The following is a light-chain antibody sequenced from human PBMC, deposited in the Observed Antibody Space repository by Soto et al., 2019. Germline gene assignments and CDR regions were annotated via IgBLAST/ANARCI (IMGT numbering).Light chain of an antibody. CDR3: QQRSNLLDT. J-gene: IGKJ2*01. V-gene: IGKV3-11*01. Sequence: EIVLTQSPATLSLSPGERATLSCRASQSVRSYLAWYQQKPGQAPRLLIYDAFNMATGIPDRFSGSGSGTFLALLISTLVPEDWAVYDCQQRSNLLDTFGQGTKLEIK. CDR1: QSVRSY. CDR2: DAF.